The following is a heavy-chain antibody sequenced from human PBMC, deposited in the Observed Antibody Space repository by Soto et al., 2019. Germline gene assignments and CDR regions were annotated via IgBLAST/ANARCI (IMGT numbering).Heavy chain of an antibody. V-gene: IGHV1-2*02. J-gene: IGHJ4*02. CDR2: ISPRSGCT. D-gene: IGHD3-9*01. CDR1: GYTFIDYY. Sequence: GASVKVSCKASGYTFIDYYMHWVRQAPGQGLEWMGRISPRSGCTNYAQKFQGRVTMTWDTSLNTAYMELSSLISEDTAVYYCARPPGYMYDWYYYDHWGQGTLVTVSS. CDR3: ARPPGYMYDWYYYDH.